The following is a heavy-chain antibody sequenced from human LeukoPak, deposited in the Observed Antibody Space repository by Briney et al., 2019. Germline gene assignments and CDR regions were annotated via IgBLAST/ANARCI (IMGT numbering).Heavy chain of an antibody. Sequence: GGSLRLSCAGSGLTVSRHYMSWVRQAPGKGLEWVAVIYSNNSTYYADSVKGRFTIFRDSSRNTLLLQMSSLRREDTAIYYCARGYMVRGMDVWGQGTTVTVSS. CDR1: GLTVSRHY. D-gene: IGHD3-10*01. CDR2: IYSNNST. V-gene: IGHV3-53*05. CDR3: ARGYMVRGMDV. J-gene: IGHJ6*02.